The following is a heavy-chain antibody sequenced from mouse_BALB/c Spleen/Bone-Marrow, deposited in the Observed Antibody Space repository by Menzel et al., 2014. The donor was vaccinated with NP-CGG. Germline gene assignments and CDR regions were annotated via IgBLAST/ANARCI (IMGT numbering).Heavy chain of an antibody. CDR2: ISGGGSYT. V-gene: IGHV5-9-2*01. J-gene: IGHJ3*01. CDR3: ARHAYYDQTEVSFVY. CDR1: GFSFNSYG. D-gene: IGHD2-4*01. Sequence: EVQVVESGGGLVKSGGSLKLSCAASGFSFNSYGMSWGRQTPEKRLVWVATISGGGSYTFYPDSVKGRFSISRDNAKNTLYLQLSSLRSEDTALYYCARHAYYDQTEVSFVYWGQGTLVTVSA.